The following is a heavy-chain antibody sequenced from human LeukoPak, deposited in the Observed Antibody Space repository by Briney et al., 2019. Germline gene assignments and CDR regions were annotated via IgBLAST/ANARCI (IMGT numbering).Heavy chain of an antibody. CDR2: IHNDGST. D-gene: IGHD3-3*02. Sequence: GGSLRVSCAVSGFIVSSTYMTWVRQAPGKGLEWVSVIHNDGSTYHADSVKGRFTISRDNSKNTLYLQMNSLRVEDTAAYYCAALARDYWGQGTLVTVSS. J-gene: IGHJ4*02. V-gene: IGHV3-53*01. CDR3: AALARDY. CDR1: GFIVSSTY.